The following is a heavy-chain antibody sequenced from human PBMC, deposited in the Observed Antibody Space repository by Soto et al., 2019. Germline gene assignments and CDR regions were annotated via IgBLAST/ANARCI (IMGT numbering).Heavy chain of an antibody. D-gene: IGHD1-26*01. CDR2: IIPIFGTA. V-gene: IGHV1-69*13. CDR3: ARVFPYLVDGLADGTFDI. Sequence: WASVKVSCKASGGTFSSYAISWVRQAPGQGLEWMGGIIPIFGTANYAQKFQGRVTITADESTSTAYMELSSLRSEDTAVYYCARVFPYLVDGLADGTFDIWGQGTMVTVSS. J-gene: IGHJ3*02. CDR1: GGTFSSYA.